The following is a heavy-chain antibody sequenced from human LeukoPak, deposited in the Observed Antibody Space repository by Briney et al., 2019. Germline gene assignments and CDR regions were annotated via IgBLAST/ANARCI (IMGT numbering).Heavy chain of an antibody. CDR2: ITSSTKTL. D-gene: IGHD2-2*01. V-gene: IGHV3-48*02. J-gene: IGHJ4*02. Sequence: GGSLRLSCAASGFTFSTYGLGWVRQAPGKGLEWLSYITSSTKTLYMDSVQCRFTISRDNAKNSLYLQMDSLREEDTAVYYCARGYCSSTDCYLARHFEYWGQVALVTVAS. CDR1: GFTFSTYG. CDR3: ARGYCSSTDCYLARHFEY.